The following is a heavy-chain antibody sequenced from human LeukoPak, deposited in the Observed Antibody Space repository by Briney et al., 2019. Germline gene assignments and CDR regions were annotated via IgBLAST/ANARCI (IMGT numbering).Heavy chain of an antibody. J-gene: IGHJ4*02. V-gene: IGHV3-74*01. CDR1: GFTFSTYW. Sequence: GGSLRLSCAASGFTFSTYWMHWVRQAPGKGLVWLSRISSDGSITTYADSVKGRFTISRDTSKYTVYLEMNSLRVEDTAMYYCSKERPEEYYASGSYFDYWGQGTLVTVSS. D-gene: IGHD3-10*01. CDR2: ISSDGSIT. CDR3: SKERPEEYYASGSYFDY.